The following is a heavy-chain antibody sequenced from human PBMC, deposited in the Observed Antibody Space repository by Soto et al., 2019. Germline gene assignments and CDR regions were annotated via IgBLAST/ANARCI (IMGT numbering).Heavy chain of an antibody. CDR1: GGSISNYA. D-gene: IGHD3-10*02. CDR2: IHYSGST. J-gene: IGHJ4*02. V-gene: IGHV4-59*01. CDR3: ARLLGRGTYVPDY. Sequence: SETLSLTCTVSGGSISNYAWSWIRQPPGKGLKWIGYIHYSGSTNYNPSLKSRVTISVDTSKNQFSLKLSSVTAADTAVYYCARLLGRGTYVPDYWGQGTLVTVS.